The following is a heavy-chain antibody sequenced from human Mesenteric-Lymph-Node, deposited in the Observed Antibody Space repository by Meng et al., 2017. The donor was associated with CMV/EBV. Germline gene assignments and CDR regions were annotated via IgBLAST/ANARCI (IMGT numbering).Heavy chain of an antibody. CDR2: INWNGGRT. V-gene: IGHV3-20*03. CDR1: GFTFDDYG. J-gene: IGHJ4*02. D-gene: IGHD1-26*01. Sequence: AAGFTFDDYGMFWVRQVPGKGLEWVSGINWNGGRTGYADSVKGRFTISRDNAKKSLYLHMKSLRAEDTGLYYCTRAAVGGSKLGEKYWGQGTLVTVSS. CDR3: TRAAVGGSKLGEKY.